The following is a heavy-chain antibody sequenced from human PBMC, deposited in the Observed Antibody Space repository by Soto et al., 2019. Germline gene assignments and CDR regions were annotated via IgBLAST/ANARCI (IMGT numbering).Heavy chain of an antibody. V-gene: IGHV4-59*01. CDR3: ARRAEGYSSGRDAFDI. CDR1: GGSISSYY. D-gene: IGHD6-19*01. Sequence: ETLSLTCTVSGGSISSYYWSWIRQPPGKGLEWIGYIYYSGSTNYNPSLKSRVTISVDTSKNQFSLKLSSVTAADTAVYYCARRAEGYSSGRDAFDIWGQGTMVTVSS. CDR2: IYYSGST. J-gene: IGHJ3*02.